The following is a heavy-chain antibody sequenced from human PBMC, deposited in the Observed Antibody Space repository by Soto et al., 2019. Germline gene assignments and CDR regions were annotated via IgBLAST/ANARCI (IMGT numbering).Heavy chain of an antibody. Sequence: QVQLQESGPGLVKPSQTLSLTCTVSGGSISSGGYYWSWIRQHPGKGLEWIGYIYYSGSTYYNPSLNSRVTISVDTSKNQFSLKLSSVTAADTAVYYCARAYCSGGSCYSSYYGMDVWGQGTTVTVSS. D-gene: IGHD2-15*01. J-gene: IGHJ6*02. CDR3: ARAYCSGGSCYSSYYGMDV. CDR1: GGSISSGGYY. CDR2: IYYSGST. V-gene: IGHV4-31*03.